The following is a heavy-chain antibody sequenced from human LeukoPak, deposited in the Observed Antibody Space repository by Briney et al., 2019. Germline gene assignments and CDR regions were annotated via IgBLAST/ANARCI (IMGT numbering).Heavy chain of an antibody. CDR1: GFTFSSYG. D-gene: IGHD1/OR15-1a*01. V-gene: IGHV3-23*01. Sequence: PGGSLRLSCSASGFTFSSYGMSWVRRAPGKGLEWVSVVSLTGDNMFYADSVKGRFTISRDNSKNTMYLQMDSLRVDDTAVYYCAKVATPNTLDAFDIWGQGTMVTVSS. CDR3: AKVATPNTLDAFDI. J-gene: IGHJ3*02. CDR2: VSLTGDNM.